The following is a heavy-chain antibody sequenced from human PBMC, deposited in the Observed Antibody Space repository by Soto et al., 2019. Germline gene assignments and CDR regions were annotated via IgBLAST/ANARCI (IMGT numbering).Heavy chain of an antibody. Sequence: GGALRISCAASGFTFSSYGMHWVRQAPGKGLEWVAVISYDGSNKYYADSVKGRFTISRDNSKNTLYLQMNSLRAEDTAVYYCAKEGVGATISYYYYGMDVWGQGTTVTVSS. CDR3: AKEGVGATISYYYYGMDV. D-gene: IGHD1-26*01. J-gene: IGHJ6*02. V-gene: IGHV3-30*18. CDR1: GFTFSSYG. CDR2: ISYDGSNK.